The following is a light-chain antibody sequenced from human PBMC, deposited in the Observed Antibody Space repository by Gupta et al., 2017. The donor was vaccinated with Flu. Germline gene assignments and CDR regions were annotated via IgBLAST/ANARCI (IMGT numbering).Light chain of an antibody. Sequence: ERATLSCRASQSVSSYLAWYQQKPGQAPRLLIDDASNRATGIPARFSGSGSGTDFTLTISSLEPEDFAVYYCQQRSNWPPWTFGQGTKVEIK. CDR2: DAS. V-gene: IGKV3-11*01. CDR3: QQRSNWPPWT. CDR1: QSVSSY. J-gene: IGKJ1*01.